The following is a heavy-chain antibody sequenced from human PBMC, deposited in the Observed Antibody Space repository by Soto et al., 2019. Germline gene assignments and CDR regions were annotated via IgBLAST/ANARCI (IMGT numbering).Heavy chain of an antibody. CDR3: AGAPIVGATTGWFDP. V-gene: IGHV3-23*01. CDR1: GFTFSSYA. Sequence: EVQLLESGGGLVQPGGSLRLSCAASGFTFSSYAMSWVRKAPGKGLEWVSAISGSGGSTYYADSVKGRFTISRDNSKNTLYLQMNSLRAEDTAVYYCAGAPIVGATTGWFDPWVQGTLVTVSS. CDR2: ISGSGGST. D-gene: IGHD1-26*01. J-gene: IGHJ5*02.